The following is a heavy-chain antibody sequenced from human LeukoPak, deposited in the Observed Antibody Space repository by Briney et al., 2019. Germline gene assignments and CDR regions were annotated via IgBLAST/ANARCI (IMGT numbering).Heavy chain of an antibody. V-gene: IGHV3-30*18. Sequence: GGSLRLSCAASGFTFSSYGMHWVRQAPGKGLEWVAVISYDGSNKYYADSVKGRFTIPRDNSKNTLYLQMNSLRAEDTAVYYCAKGSYYDSSGSFYFDYWGQGTLVTVSS. CDR3: AKGSYYDSSGSFYFDY. D-gene: IGHD3-22*01. CDR2: ISYDGSNK. J-gene: IGHJ4*02. CDR1: GFTFSSYG.